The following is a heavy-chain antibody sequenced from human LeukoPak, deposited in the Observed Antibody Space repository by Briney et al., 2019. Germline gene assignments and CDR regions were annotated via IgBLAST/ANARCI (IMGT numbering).Heavy chain of an antibody. Sequence: VASVKVSCKASGYTFTGYYMHWVRQAPGQGLEWMGWINPNSGGTNYAQKFQGRVTMTRDTSISTAYMELSRLRSDDTAVYYCAREREAVAGTPLDYWGQGTLVTVSS. J-gene: IGHJ4*02. CDR1: GYTFTGYY. CDR2: INPNSGGT. CDR3: AREREAVAGTPLDY. V-gene: IGHV1-2*02. D-gene: IGHD6-19*01.